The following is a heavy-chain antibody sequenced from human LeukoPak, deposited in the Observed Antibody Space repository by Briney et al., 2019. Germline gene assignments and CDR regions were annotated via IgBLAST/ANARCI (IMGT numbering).Heavy chain of an antibody. V-gene: IGHV3-7*01. CDR2: IKQDGSEK. CDR1: GFTFSSYW. CDR3: ARRGFGSGWYYFDY. J-gene: IGHJ4*02. D-gene: IGHD6-19*01. Sequence: GGSLRLSCAASGFTFSSYWMSWVRQAPGKGLEWVANIKQDGSEKYYVDSVKGRFTISRDNAKNSLYLQMNSLRAEDTAVYYCARRGFGSGWYYFDYWGQGTLVTVSS.